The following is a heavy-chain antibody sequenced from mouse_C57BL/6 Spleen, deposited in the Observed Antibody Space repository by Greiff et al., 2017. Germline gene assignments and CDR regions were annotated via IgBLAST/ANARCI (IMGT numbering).Heavy chain of an antibody. V-gene: IGHV1-15*01. Sequence: VQGVESGAELVRPGASVTLSCKASGYTFTDYEMHWVKQTPVHGLEWIGAIDPETGGTAYNQKFKGKAILTADKSSSTAYMELRSLTSEDSAVYYCTRRDWVGYWGQGTTLTVSS. CDR2: IDPETGGT. J-gene: IGHJ2*01. CDR3: TRRDWVGY. CDR1: GYTFTDYE. D-gene: IGHD4-1*01.